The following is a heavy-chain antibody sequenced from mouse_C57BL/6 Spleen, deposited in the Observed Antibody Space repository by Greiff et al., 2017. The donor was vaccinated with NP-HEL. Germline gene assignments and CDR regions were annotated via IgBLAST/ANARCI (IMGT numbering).Heavy chain of an antibody. V-gene: IGHV4-1*01. CDR1: GIAFSRYW. D-gene: IGHD1-1*01. Sequence: EVKVVESGGGLVQPGGSLKLSCAASGIAFSRYWMSWVRRAPGQGLEWIGEINPDSSTINYAPSLKDKFIISRDNAKNTLYLQMSKVRSEDAALYYCARPSYGSSLYWYFDVWGTGTTVTVSS. CDR2: INPDSSTI. CDR3: ARPSYGSSLYWYFDV. J-gene: IGHJ1*03.